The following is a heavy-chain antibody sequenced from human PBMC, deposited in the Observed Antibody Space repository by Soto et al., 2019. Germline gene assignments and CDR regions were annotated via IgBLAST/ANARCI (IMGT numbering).Heavy chain of an antibody. CDR2: IYYSGST. D-gene: IGHD6-13*01. J-gene: IGHJ6*02. Sequence: SETLSLTCTVSGGSISSYYWSWIRQPPGKGLEWIGYIYYSGSTNYNPSLKSRVTISVDTSKNQFSLKLSSVTAADTAVYYCARVNSSPASLPYYYYYGMDVWGQGTTVTVSS. CDR3: ARVNSSPASLPYYYYYGMDV. V-gene: IGHV4-59*01. CDR1: GGSISSYY.